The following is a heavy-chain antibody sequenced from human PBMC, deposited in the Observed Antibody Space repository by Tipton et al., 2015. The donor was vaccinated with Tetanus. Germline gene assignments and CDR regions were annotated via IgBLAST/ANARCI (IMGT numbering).Heavy chain of an antibody. Sequence: SLRLSCAASGFTFSSYSMNWVRQAPGKGLEWVSYISSSSSTIYYADSVKGRFTISRDNAKNSLYLQMNSLRDEDTAVYYCAIFPCSGGSCYFREAFDIWGQGTMVTVSS. V-gene: IGHV3-48*02. CDR2: ISSSSSTI. CDR3: AIFPCSGGSCYFREAFDI. D-gene: IGHD2-15*01. J-gene: IGHJ3*02. CDR1: GFTFSSYS.